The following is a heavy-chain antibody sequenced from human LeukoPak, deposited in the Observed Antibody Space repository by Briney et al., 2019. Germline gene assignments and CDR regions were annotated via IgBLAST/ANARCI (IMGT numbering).Heavy chain of an antibody. CDR1: GFSFDGYA. Sequence: ALRLSCAASGFSFDGYAMHWVRQAPGKGLEWVAGITWNSDKIVYGDSVKGRFTVSRDNARNYLYLQMDSLRADDTALYYCAKDKRDRSWTYGMDVWGQGTPVTVSS. D-gene: IGHD6-13*01. V-gene: IGHV3-9*01. CDR2: ITWNSDKI. J-gene: IGHJ6*02. CDR3: AKDKRDRSWTYGMDV.